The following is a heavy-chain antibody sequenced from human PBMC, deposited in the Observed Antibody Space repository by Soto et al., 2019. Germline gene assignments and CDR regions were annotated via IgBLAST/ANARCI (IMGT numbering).Heavy chain of an antibody. D-gene: IGHD3-9*01. CDR1: GFTFSSYV. V-gene: IGHV3-23*01. J-gene: IGHJ4*02. CDR3: AKVMMPNDDMMFHY. Sequence: EVQLLESGGDLVQPGGSLRLSCAASGFTFSSYVMTWVRQAPGKGLEWVSSISGSGSMTYYTNYADSVKGRFTISRDNSKNTLYLQMSSLRAEDTAVYYCAKVMMPNDDMMFHYWGQGTLVTVSS. CDR2: ISGSGSMTYYT.